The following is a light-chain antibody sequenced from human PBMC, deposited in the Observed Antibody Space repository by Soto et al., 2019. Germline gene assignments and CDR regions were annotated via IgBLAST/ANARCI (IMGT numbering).Light chain of an antibody. V-gene: IGKV3-20*01. CDR2: GAS. J-gene: IGKJ5*01. CDR1: QSVSYY. CDR3: QQYAGPPTT. Sequence: EIVLTQSPGTLSLSPGERATLSCRAGQSVSYYLAWCQQKPGQAPRVIMYGASRRATGIPDRFSGGGSGTDFTLTISRLEPEDFAVYFCQQYAGPPTTFGQGTRLEI.